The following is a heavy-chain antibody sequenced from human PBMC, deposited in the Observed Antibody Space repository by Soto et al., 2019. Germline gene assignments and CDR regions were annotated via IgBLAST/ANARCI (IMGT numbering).Heavy chain of an antibody. CDR3: TMIVVVDDAFDI. D-gene: IGHD3-22*01. CDR1: GYTFTSYD. CDR2: MNPNSGNT. V-gene: IGHV1-8*01. J-gene: IGHJ3*02. Sequence: ASVKVSFKASGYTFTSYDINWVRQATGQGLEWMGWMNPNSGNTGYAQKFQGRVTMTRNTSISTAYLELSSLRSEDTAVYYCTMIVVVDDAFDIWGQGTMVTVSS.